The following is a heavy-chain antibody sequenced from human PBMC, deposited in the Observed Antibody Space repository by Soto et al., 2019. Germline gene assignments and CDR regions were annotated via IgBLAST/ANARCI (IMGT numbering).Heavy chain of an antibody. J-gene: IGHJ4*02. CDR3: ASGLAYCGGDCYSSIDY. D-gene: IGHD2-21*02. CDR2: IIPIFGTA. Sequence: GASVKVSCKASGGTFSSYAISWVRQAPGQGLEWMGGIIPIFGTANYAQKFQGRVTITADKSTSTAYMELSSLRSEDTAVYYCASGLAYCGGDCYSSIDYWAREPWSPSPQ. CDR1: GGTFSSYA. V-gene: IGHV1-69*06.